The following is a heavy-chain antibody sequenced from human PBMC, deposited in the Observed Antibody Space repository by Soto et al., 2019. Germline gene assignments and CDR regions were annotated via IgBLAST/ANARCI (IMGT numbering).Heavy chain of an antibody. J-gene: IGHJ4*02. CDR1: GFTFSNYA. V-gene: IGHV3-23*01. D-gene: IGHD2-2*01. CDR3: AKRPASIITFDY. Sequence: PGGSLRLSCAASGFTFSNYAMSWVRQAPGKGLEWVSTISGNGGSTYYADSVKGRFTISRDNSKNMLFLQINSLRDGDSAVYYCAKRPASIITFDYWGQGTPVTVSS. CDR2: ISGNGGST.